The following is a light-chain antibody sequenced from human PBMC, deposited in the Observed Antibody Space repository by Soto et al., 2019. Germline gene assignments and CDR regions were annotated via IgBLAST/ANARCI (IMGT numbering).Light chain of an antibody. CDR1: SSDVGGYNY. J-gene: IGLJ2*01. CDR2: EVS. V-gene: IGLV2-14*01. CDR3: SSYTSTSPWV. Sequence: QSALTQPDSVSGSPGQSITISCTGTSSDVGGYNYVSWYQQHPGKAPKLMIYEVSNRPSGVSNRFSGSKSGNTASLTISGLQAEDGDDYYCSSYTSTSPWVFGGGTKLTVL.